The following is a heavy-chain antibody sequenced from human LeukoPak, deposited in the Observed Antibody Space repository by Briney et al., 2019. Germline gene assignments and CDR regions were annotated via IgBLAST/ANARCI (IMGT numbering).Heavy chain of an antibody. CDR1: GFTFTSSA. CDR2: IVVGSGNT. D-gene: IGHD3-3*01. Sequence: SVKVSCKASGFTFTSSAVQWVRQARGLRLEWIGWIVVGSGNTNYAQKFQERVTIARDMSTSTAYMELSSLRSEDTAVYYCAAAGYYDFWSGYSMDVWGQGTTVTVSS. V-gene: IGHV1-58*01. CDR3: AAAGYYDFWSGYSMDV. J-gene: IGHJ6*02.